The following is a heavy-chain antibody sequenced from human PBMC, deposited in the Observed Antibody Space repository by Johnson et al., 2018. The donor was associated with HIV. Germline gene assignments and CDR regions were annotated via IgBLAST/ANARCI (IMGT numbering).Heavy chain of an antibody. CDR1: GFTFSNAW. CDR2: IKSKTDGGTT. J-gene: IGHJ3*02. CDR3: TTGAYDRSGYPDAFDI. V-gene: IGHV3-15*01. Sequence: VQLVESGGGLVKPGGSLRLSCAASGFTFSNAWMSWVRQAPGKGLEWVGRIKSKTDGGTTDYAAPVKGRFTISRDDSKNTLYRQMNSLKTEDKAVYYCTTGAYDRSGYPDAFDIWGQGTMVTVSS. D-gene: IGHD3-22*01.